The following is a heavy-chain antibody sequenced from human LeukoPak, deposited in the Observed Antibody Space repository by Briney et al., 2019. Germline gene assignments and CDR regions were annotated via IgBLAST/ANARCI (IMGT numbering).Heavy chain of an antibody. J-gene: IGHJ4*02. Sequence: SETLSLTCAVSGGSISSSNWWSWVRQSPGKGLEWIGEIYHSGSTNYNPSLKSRVTISVDKSKNQFSLKLSSVTAADTAVYYCARGPKYYDILTGLPFDYWGQGTLVTVSS. D-gene: IGHD3-9*01. V-gene: IGHV4-4*02. CDR3: ARGPKYYDILTGLPFDY. CDR1: GGSISSSNW. CDR2: IYHSGST.